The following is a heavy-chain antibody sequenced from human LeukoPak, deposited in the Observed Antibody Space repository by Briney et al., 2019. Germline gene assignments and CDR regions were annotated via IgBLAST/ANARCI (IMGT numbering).Heavy chain of an antibody. Sequence: SETLSLTCTVSGGSISSYYWSWVRQPPGKRLEWIGHINYSGSTNYNPSLRSRVTIFVDTSKNQFSLKLSSVTAADTAVYYCAALSASHWNFDYWGQGRLVTVSS. CDR1: GGSISSYY. CDR2: INYSGST. V-gene: IGHV4-59*08. D-gene: IGHD1-26*01. CDR3: AALSASHWNFDY. J-gene: IGHJ4*02.